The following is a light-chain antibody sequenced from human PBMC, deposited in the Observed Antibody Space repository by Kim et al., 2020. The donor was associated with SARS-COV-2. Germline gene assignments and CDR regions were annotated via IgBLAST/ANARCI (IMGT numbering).Light chain of an antibody. CDR3: QQFNNWPLYS. Sequence: EIVMTQSPATLSVSPGERATLSCRASQSLSSNLAWYQQKPGQAPRLLIYGASTRAPGIPARFSGSGSGTEFTLTISSLQSEDFAVYYCQQFNNWPLYSFGQGTKLEI. J-gene: IGKJ2*03. V-gene: IGKV3-15*01. CDR2: GAS. CDR1: QSLSSN.